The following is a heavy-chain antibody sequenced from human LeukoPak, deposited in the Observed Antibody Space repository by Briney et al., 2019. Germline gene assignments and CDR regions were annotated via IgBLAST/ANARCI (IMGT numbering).Heavy chain of an antibody. CDR2: IIPIFGTA. CDR3: ARFPSPGIAVAAFDY. CDR1: GGTFSSYA. D-gene: IGHD6-19*01. J-gene: IGHJ4*02. Sequence: SVKVSCKASGGTFSSYAISWVRQAPGQGLEWMGGIIPIFGTANYAQKFQGRVTITADESTSTAYMELSSLRSEDTAVYYCARFPSPGIAVAAFDYWGQGTLVTVSS. V-gene: IGHV1-69*13.